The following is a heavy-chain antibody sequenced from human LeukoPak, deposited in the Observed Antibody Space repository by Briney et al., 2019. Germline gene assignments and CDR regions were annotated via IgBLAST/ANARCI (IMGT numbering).Heavy chain of an antibody. CDR1: GFTFSSYS. V-gene: IGHV3-21*01. D-gene: IGHD3-22*01. CDR3: AVLGDIVATTRHYYDSSGYHQFDY. CDR2: TSSSSSYI. J-gene: IGHJ4*02. Sequence: PGGSLRLSCAASGFTFSSYSMNWVRQAPGKGLEWVSSTSSSSSYIYYADSVKGRFTISRDNAKNSLYLQMNSLRAEDTAVYYCAVLGDIVATTRHYYDSSGYHQFDYWGQGTLVTVSS.